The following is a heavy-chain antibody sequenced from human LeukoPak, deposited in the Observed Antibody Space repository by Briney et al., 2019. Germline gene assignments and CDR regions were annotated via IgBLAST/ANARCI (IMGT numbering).Heavy chain of an antibody. D-gene: IGHD3-22*01. CDR3: ARGDDSGYYDYFDY. CDR1: GFTVDSNY. CDR2: IYTGGNT. Sequence: GGSLRLSCAASGFTVDSNYLSWVRQAPGKGLEWVSTIYTGGNTYYAASVKGRLTISRDFSKNTVFLHMNSLRAEDTAMYYCARGDDSGYYDYFDYWGQGALVTVSS. V-gene: IGHV3-53*01. J-gene: IGHJ4*02.